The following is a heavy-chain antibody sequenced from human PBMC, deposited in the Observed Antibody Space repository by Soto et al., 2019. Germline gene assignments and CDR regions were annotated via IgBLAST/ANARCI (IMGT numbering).Heavy chain of an antibody. CDR1: GYSISSSNW. V-gene: IGHV4-28*01. J-gene: IGHJ4*02. D-gene: IGHD1-26*01. CDR3: AGRENPGPIDY. CDR2: IYYSGTT. Sequence: QVQLQESGPGLVKPSDTLSLTCAVSGYSISSSNWWGWIRQPPGKGLEWIGYIYYSGTTYYNPSHKDRVTMSVDTSKNQFSLKLTSVAAVDKAGYYCAGRENPGPIDYWGQGTLVTLSS.